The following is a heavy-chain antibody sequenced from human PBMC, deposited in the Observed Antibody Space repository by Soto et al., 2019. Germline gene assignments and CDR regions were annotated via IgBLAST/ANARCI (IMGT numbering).Heavy chain of an antibody. J-gene: IGHJ6*02. CDR2: IKSKTDGGTT. CDR3: TTDRKEAAGTVFYYYYYGMDV. D-gene: IGHD6-13*01. Sequence: EVQLVESGGGLVKPGGSLRLSCAASGFTFSNAWMNWVRQAPGKGLEWVGRIKSKTDGGTTDYAAPVKGRFTISRDDSKNTLYMQMNSVKTEDTAVYYCTTDRKEAAGTVFYYYYYGMDVWGQGTTVTVSS. CDR1: GFTFSNAW. V-gene: IGHV3-15*07.